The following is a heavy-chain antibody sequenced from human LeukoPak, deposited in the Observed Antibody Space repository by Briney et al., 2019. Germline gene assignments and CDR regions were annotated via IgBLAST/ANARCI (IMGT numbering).Heavy chain of an antibody. CDR3: VRDLGGRSGH. CDR1: RFTFADYA. V-gene: IGHV3-74*01. Sequence: GGSLRLSCAASRFTFADYAMTWVRQAPGKGLVWVSRSNEDGSTTNYADSVKGRFTISRDNAKNTLYLQMNSLTAEDTAVYYCVRDLGGRSGHWGQGTLVTVSS. J-gene: IGHJ4*02. CDR2: SNEDGSTT. D-gene: IGHD1-26*01.